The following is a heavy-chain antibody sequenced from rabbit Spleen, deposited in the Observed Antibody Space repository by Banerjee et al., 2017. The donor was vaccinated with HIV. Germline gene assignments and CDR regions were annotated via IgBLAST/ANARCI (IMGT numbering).Heavy chain of an antibody. D-gene: IGHD6-1*01. J-gene: IGHJ4*01. Sequence: QSLEESGGDLVKPGASLTLTCTASGIDFSTYYYMCWVRQAPGKGLEWIACTYSSNIGSTWYASWAKGRFTISKTSSTTVTLQMTSLTAADTATYFCARDVGSDGYDLWGPGTLVTVS. V-gene: IGHV1S40*01. CDR1: GIDFSTYYY. CDR2: TYSSNIGST. CDR3: ARDVGSDGYDL.